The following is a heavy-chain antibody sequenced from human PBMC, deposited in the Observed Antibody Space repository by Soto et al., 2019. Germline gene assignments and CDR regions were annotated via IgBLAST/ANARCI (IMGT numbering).Heavy chain of an antibody. CDR2: ISGDASIK. J-gene: IGHJ1*01. CDR1: GLTFSTSI. CDR3: AREEDSSGQAGTFQH. Sequence: QVQLVESGGDLVHPGRSLRLSCAASGLTFSTSILHWVRQTPGKGLEWIAVISGDASIKDYRDSLKGRFTISRDNSKNTLYLEMNSLTAEDTAIYYCAREEDSSGQAGTFQHWGQGTLVTVST. V-gene: IGHV3-30-3*01. D-gene: IGHD3-22*01.